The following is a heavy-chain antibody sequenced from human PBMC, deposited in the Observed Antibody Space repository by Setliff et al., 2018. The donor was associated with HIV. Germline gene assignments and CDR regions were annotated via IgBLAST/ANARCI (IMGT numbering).Heavy chain of an antibody. CDR3: ARVNFFYASGSHTRDLDY. V-gene: IGHV4-38-2*01. D-gene: IGHD3-10*01. J-gene: IGHJ4*02. Sequence: PSETLSLTCDVSGYSISSGYYWGWIRQSPGKGLEWIGEINHSGSTNYNPSFKSRVTISVDTSKNQFSLKLSSVTAADTAVYYCARVNFFYASGSHTRDLDYWGQGTLVTVSS. CDR2: INHSGST. CDR1: GYSISSGYY.